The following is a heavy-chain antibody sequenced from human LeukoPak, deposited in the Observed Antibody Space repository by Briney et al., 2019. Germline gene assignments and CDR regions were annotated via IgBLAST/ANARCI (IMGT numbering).Heavy chain of an antibody. CDR3: ARPPYSSSLKYFQH. Sequence: GESLKISCEASGYSFTNYWIGWVRQMPGKGLEWMGITYPGDSDTRYSPTFQGQVTISADKSISTAYLQWSSLRASDTAIYYCARPPYSSSLKYFQHWGQGTLVTVSS. J-gene: IGHJ1*01. CDR2: TYPGDSDT. D-gene: IGHD6-13*01. V-gene: IGHV5-51*01. CDR1: GYSFTNYW.